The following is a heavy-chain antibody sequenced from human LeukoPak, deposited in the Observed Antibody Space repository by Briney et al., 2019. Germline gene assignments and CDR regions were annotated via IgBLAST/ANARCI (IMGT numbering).Heavy chain of an antibody. Sequence: SETLSLTCTVSGGSISSYYWSWIRQPAGKGLEWIGRIYTSGSTNYNPSLKSRVTMSVDTSKNQFSLKLSSVTAADTAVYYCARGVSSSWYGGGNRFDPWGQGTLVTVSS. CDR2: IYTSGST. CDR3: ARGVSSSWYGGGNRFDP. CDR1: GGSISSYY. D-gene: IGHD6-13*01. V-gene: IGHV4-4*07. J-gene: IGHJ5*02.